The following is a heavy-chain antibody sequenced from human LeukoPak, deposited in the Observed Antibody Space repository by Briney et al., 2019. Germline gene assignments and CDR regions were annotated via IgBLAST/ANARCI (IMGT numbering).Heavy chain of an antibody. V-gene: IGHV1-18*01. CDR2: ISAYNGNT. CDR1: GYTFTSYG. Sequence: ASVKVPCKASGYTFTSYGISWVRQAPGQGLEWMGWISAYNGNTNYAQKLQGRVTMTTDTSTSTAYMELRSLRSDDTAVYYCAGQDNDYVWGSYRPALVDYWGQGTLVTVSS. CDR3: AGQDNDYVWGSYRPALVDY. D-gene: IGHD3-16*02. J-gene: IGHJ4*02.